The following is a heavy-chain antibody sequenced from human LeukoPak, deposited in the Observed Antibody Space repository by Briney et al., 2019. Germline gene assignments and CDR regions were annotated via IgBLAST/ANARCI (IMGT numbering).Heavy chain of an antibody. V-gene: IGHV3-30-3*01. D-gene: IGHD2-2*01. CDR2: ISYDGSNK. CDR3: AKDRRVGYYYYYYMDV. CDR1: GFTFSSYA. J-gene: IGHJ6*03. Sequence: GGSLRLSCAASGFTFSSYAMHWVRQAPGKGLEWVAVISYDGSNKYYADSVKGRFTISRDNSKNTLYLQMNSLRAEDTAVYYCAKDRRVGYYYYYYMDVWGKGTTVTVSS.